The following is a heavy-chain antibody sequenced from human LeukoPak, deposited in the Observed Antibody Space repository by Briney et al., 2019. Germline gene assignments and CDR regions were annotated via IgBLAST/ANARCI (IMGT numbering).Heavy chain of an antibody. Sequence: GGSLRLSCAASGFTFSSYDMSWVRQAPGKGLEWVSSISGSGGTTYYAGSVKGRFTISRDNSKNTLFLQMNSLRADDTAIYYCAKRDFWGQGTLVTVSS. J-gene: IGHJ4*02. V-gene: IGHV3-23*01. CDR2: ISGSGGTT. CDR1: GFTFSSYD. CDR3: AKRDF.